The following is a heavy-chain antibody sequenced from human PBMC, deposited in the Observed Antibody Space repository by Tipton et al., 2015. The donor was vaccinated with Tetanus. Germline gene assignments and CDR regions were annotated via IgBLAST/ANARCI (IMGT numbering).Heavy chain of an antibody. CDR1: GFTFSTSW. CDR3: ATGGTFDY. Sequence: SLRLSCAASGFTFSTSWMTWVRQAPGKGPEWVSTISSTCSYIYYADSVKGRFTISRDNARNSFYLQMNSLKVEDTATYYCATGGTFDYWGQGTLVAVSS. J-gene: IGHJ4*02. D-gene: IGHD1-1*01. CDR2: ISSTCSYI. V-gene: IGHV3-21*04.